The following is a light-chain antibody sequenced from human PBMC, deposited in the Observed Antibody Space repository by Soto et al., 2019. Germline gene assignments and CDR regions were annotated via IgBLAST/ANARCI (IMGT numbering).Light chain of an antibody. J-gene: IGKJ1*01. Sequence: DIQMTQSPSSLSASVGDRVTITCRASQSIGRYLNWYQQKPGGAPKVLIYGASNLQSGVPSRFSGSGSGTDFALTITSLQPEDFASYYCQESYTMSWTFGQGTKVEI. CDR3: QESYTMSWT. CDR2: GAS. V-gene: IGKV1-39*01. CDR1: QSIGRY.